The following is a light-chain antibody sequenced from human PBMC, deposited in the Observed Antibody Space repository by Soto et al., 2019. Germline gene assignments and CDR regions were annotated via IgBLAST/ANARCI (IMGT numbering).Light chain of an antibody. Sequence: EIVMKQSPATLSVSPGERATLSCRASQSVSSNLAWYQQKPGQAPRLLIYGASIRATGIPARFSGSGSGTEFTLTISSLQSEDFAVYYCQQYNNWPPYTFGQGTKLEIK. V-gene: IGKV3-15*01. CDR2: GAS. J-gene: IGKJ2*01. CDR1: QSVSSN. CDR3: QQYNNWPPYT.